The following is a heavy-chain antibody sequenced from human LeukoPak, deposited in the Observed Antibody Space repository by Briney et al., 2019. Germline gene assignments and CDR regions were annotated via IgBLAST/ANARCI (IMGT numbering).Heavy chain of an antibody. V-gene: IGHV4-59*11. Sequence: PSETLSLTCTVSAGSISSHYWTWIRQPPGKGLEWIGYIYYSGTTNHNPSLKSRVTISVDTSKNQFSLKLSSVTAADTAVYYCARENPYSRRQLDYWGQGTLVTVSS. J-gene: IGHJ4*02. D-gene: IGHD4-11*01. CDR1: AGSISSHY. CDR2: IYYSGTT. CDR3: ARENPYSRRQLDY.